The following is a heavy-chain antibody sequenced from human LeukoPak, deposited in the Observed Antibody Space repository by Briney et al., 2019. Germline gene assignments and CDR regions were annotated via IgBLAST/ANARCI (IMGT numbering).Heavy chain of an antibody. CDR3: ARLGGGTGSYYYYGMDV. J-gene: IGHJ6*02. CDR1: GASVNSGSNY. D-gene: IGHD2-15*01. Sequence: SETLSLTCTVSGASVNSGSNYWSWIRQPPGKGLEWIGEINHSGSTNYNPSLKSRVTISVDTSKNQFSLKLSSVTAADTAVYYCARLGGGTGSYYYYGMDVWGQGTTVTVSS. V-gene: IGHV4-61*01. CDR2: INHSGST.